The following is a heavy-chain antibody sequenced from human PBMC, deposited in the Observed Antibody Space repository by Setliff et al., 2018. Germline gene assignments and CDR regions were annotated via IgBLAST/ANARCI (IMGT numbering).Heavy chain of an antibody. CDR2: IKQDGSDK. CDR3: ASTQRGTSSEC. CDR1: GFIFSTYW. J-gene: IGHJ4*02. D-gene: IGHD6-6*01. Sequence: GGSLRLSCAASGFIFSTYWMSWVRQAPGKGLEWVANIKQDGSDKYYVDSVKGRFTISRDNAKNSLYLQMNSLRAEDTAVYYCASTQRGTSSECWGQGTLVTVPQ. V-gene: IGHV3-7*03.